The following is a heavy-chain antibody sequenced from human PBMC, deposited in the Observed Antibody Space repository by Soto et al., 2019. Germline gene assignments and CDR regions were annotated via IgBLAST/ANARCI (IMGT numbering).Heavy chain of an antibody. CDR2: IYHSGST. Sequence: LRRTLSLTCAVSGGSISSSNWWSWVRQPPGKGLEWIGEIYHSGSTNYNPSLKSRVTISVDKSKNQFSLKLSSVTAADTAVYYCARDLSSSSSYYYYGMDVWGQGTTVTVSS. D-gene: IGHD6-6*01. J-gene: IGHJ6*02. V-gene: IGHV4-4*02. CDR1: GGSISSSNW. CDR3: ARDLSSSSSYYYYGMDV.